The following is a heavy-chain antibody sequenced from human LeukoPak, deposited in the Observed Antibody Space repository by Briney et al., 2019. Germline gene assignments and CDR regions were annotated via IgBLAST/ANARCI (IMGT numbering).Heavy chain of an antibody. D-gene: IGHD2-21*02. CDR2: INTNTGNP. V-gene: IGHV7-4-1*02. CDR3: ACLPLYCGGDCSGY. CDR1: GCTFTSYA. J-gene: IGHJ4*02. Sequence: GASVKVSCKASGCTFTSYAMSWVRQAPGQGLEWMGWINTNTGNPTYAQGFTGRFVFSLDTSVSTAYLQISSLKAEDTAVYYCACLPLYCGGDCSGYGGQETLVTVSS.